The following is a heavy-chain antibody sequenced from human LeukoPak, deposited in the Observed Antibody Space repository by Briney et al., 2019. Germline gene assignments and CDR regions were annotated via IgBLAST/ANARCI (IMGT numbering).Heavy chain of an antibody. Sequence: QPGGSLRLSCAASGFTFSSYEMNWVRQAPGKGLEWVSYISSSGSTIYYADSVKGRFTISRDNAKNSLYLQMNSLRAEDTAVYYCARDLSGVTGYTYGRGIDYWGQGTLVTVSS. CDR3: ARDLSGVTGYTYGRGIDY. CDR1: GFTFSSYE. D-gene: IGHD5-18*01. CDR2: ISSSGSTI. V-gene: IGHV3-48*03. J-gene: IGHJ4*02.